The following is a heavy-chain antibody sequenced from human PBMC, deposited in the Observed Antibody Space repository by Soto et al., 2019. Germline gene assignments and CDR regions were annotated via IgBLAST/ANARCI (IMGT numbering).Heavy chain of an antibody. J-gene: IGHJ6*02. CDR3: TKASSDRHHMDV. CDR1: RFTFSNFV. CDR2: ITETGGDT. V-gene: IGHV3-23*01. Sequence: PGGSLRLSCAASRFTFSNFVMRWVRQTPGKGLEWVSTITETGGDTYYTDSVKGRFTISRDNSKNTLYLQMSSLRAEDTALYYCTKASSDRHHMDVWGQGTTVTVSS.